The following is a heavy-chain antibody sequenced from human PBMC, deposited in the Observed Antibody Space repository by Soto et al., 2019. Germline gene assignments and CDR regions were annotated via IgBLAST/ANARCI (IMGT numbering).Heavy chain of an antibody. CDR3: ARDQSQHGYPFDY. CDR2: IWYDGSNK. V-gene: IGHV3-33*01. Sequence: GGSLRLSCAASGFTFSSYGMHWVRQAPGKGLEWVAVIWYDGSNKYYADSVKGRFTISRDNPKNTLYLQMNSLRAEDTAVYYCARDQSQHGYPFDYWGQGTLVTVSS. D-gene: IGHD3-22*01. J-gene: IGHJ4*02. CDR1: GFTFSSYG.